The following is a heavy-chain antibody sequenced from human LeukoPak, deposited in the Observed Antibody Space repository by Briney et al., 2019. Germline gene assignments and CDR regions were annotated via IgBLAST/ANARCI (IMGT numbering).Heavy chain of an antibody. CDR3: APWTDRGYNF. CDR1: GFSFSGSW. J-gene: IGHJ4*02. Sequence: PGGSLRLSCAASGFSFSGSWMNWVRQAPGKGLEWVANINPDGSQKRFVDSVMGRFTMSRDNAKNSLYLQMNSLRSEDTAAFYYAPWTDRGYNFWGQGTLVTASS. CDR2: INPDGSQK. V-gene: IGHV3-7*01. D-gene: IGHD5-24*01.